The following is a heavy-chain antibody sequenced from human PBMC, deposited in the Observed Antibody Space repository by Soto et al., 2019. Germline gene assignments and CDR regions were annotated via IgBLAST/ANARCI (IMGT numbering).Heavy chain of an antibody. CDR3: VGRLGTGPV. CDR2: VYHSGGT. CDR1: GASISGDNW. V-gene: IGHV4-4*02. Sequence: QVQLQESGPGLVKPSGTLSLSCAVSGASISGDNWWTWVRQPPGKGLEWIGEVYHSGGTNYSPSLKSRITISIDISRNQFALNLVSVTAAYTAVYYCVGRLGTGPVWGQGTLVTVSS. J-gene: IGHJ4*02. D-gene: IGHD3-10*01.